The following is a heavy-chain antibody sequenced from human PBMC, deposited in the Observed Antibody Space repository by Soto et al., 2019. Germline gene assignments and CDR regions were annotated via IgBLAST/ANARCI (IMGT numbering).Heavy chain of an antibody. Sequence: QVQLQESGPGLVKPSETLSLTCTVSGGSISSYYWSWIRQPPGKGLEWIGYIYYSGSTNYNPSLKSRVTISVDTSKKQFSLKLTSVTAADTAVYYCARHVGWVVNSYGSYYFDYWGQGTLVTVSS. D-gene: IGHD5-18*01. V-gene: IGHV4-59*08. CDR2: IYYSGST. J-gene: IGHJ4*02. CDR1: GGSISSYY. CDR3: ARHVGWVVNSYGSYYFDY.